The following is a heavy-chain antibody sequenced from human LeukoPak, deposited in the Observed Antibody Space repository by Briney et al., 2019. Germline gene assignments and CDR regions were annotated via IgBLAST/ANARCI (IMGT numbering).Heavy chain of an antibody. Sequence: SETLSLTCAVYGGSFSGYYWSWLRQPPGKGLEWIGEINHSGSTNYNPSLKSRVTVSVDTSKNQFSLKLSSVTAADTAVYYCARTYYYDSSGSPRYYYYMDVWGKGTTVTVSS. D-gene: IGHD3-22*01. V-gene: IGHV4-34*01. CDR2: INHSGST. J-gene: IGHJ6*03. CDR3: ARTYYYDSSGSPRYYYYMDV. CDR1: GGSFSGYY.